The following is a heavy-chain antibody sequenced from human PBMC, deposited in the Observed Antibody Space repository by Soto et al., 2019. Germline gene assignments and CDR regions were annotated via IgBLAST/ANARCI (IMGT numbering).Heavy chain of an antibody. J-gene: IGHJ6*02. CDR3: ARGLAVRGSYGLDV. Sequence: QLQLQESGSGLVKPSQTLSLTCAVSGASISSCGSSWSWIRQAPGTGLEWIGYIYHSGITNYNPCLKSLVTISVDKSQNQCSLSLSFVTAADTAVYYCARGLAVRGSYGLDVWGQGTTVTVSS. D-gene: IGHD3-10*01. V-gene: IGHV4-30-2*01. CDR1: GASISSCGSS. CDR2: IYHSGIT.